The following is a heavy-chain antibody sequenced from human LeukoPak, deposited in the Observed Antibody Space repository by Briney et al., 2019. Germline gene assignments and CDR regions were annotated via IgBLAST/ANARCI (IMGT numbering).Heavy chain of an antibody. D-gene: IGHD6-19*01. CDR2: ISSSSSSV. CDR1: GFTFSDFY. V-gene: IGHV3-11*04. Sequence: PGGSLRLSCVASGFTFSDFYMSWIRQAPGKGLEWVSYISSSSSSVYYADSVKGRFTISRDNAKNSLYLQMNSLRAEDTAVYYCARPPCNSGWYYFDYWGQGTLVTVSS. CDR3: ARPPCNSGWYYFDY. J-gene: IGHJ4*02.